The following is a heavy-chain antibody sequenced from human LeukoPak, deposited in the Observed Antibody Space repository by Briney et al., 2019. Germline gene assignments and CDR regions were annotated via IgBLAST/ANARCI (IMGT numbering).Heavy chain of an antibody. CDR1: GGSISSYY. CDR3: ARGYSSSWYGFDY. Sequence: KPSETLSLTCTVSGGSISSYYRSWIRQPSGEGLEWIGYISYSGSANYNPSLKSRVTISVDTSKNQFSLNLNSVTAADTTVYCCARGYSSSWYGFDYWGQGTPVTVSS. J-gene: IGHJ4*02. V-gene: IGHV4-59*01. D-gene: IGHD6-13*01. CDR2: ISYSGSA.